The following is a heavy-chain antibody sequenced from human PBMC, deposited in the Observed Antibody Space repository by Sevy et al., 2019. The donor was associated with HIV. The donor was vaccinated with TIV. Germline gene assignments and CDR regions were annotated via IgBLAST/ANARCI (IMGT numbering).Heavy chain of an antibody. D-gene: IGHD1-26*01. V-gene: IGHV4-59*08. CDR1: GGSITSLY. Sequence: GSLRLPCTVSGGSITSLYWNWIRQPPGKGLEWIANIYYNGHINYNPSLKSRVTLSLDTAKNQFSLRLSSVTAADTAMYYCAGENAWGRGYSWGQGTLVTVSS. CDR2: IYYNGHI. CDR3: AGENAWGRGYS. J-gene: IGHJ4*02.